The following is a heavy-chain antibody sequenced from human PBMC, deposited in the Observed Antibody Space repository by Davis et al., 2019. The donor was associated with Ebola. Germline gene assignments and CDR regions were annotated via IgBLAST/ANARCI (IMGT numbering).Heavy chain of an antibody. J-gene: IGHJ4*02. D-gene: IGHD2-15*01. CDR2: IKQDGSEK. CDR1: GFTFSSYW. Sequence: GGSLRLSCAASGFTFSSYWMSWVRQAPGKGLEWVANIKQDGSEKYYVDSVKGRFTISRDNAKTSLYLQMNSLRTDDTALYYCAKDRCSGGSCHFDYWGQGTLVTVSS. V-gene: IGHV3-7*03. CDR3: AKDRCSGGSCHFDY.